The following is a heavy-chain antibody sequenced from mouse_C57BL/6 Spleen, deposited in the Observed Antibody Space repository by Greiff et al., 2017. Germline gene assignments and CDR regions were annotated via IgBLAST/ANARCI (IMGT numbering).Heavy chain of an antibody. Sequence: DVHLVESGGDLVKPGGSLKLSCAASGFTFSSYGMSWVRQTPDKRLEWVATISSGGSYTYYPDSVKGRFTISRDNAKNTLYLQMSSLKSEDTAMYYCARHDGSSFSFDYWGQGTTLTVSS. CDR2: ISSGGSYT. CDR1: GFTFSSYG. D-gene: IGHD1-1*01. V-gene: IGHV5-6*01. CDR3: ARHDGSSFSFDY. J-gene: IGHJ2*01.